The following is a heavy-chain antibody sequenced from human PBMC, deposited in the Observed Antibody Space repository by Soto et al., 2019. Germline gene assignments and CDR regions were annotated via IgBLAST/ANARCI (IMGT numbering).Heavy chain of an antibody. Sequence: LGESLKISCEGSTYSFTSYWISWVRQMPGRGLEWMGRIDPSDSYTNYSPSFQGHVIISADKSINTAYLQWSSLRASDTAIYFCARPSDVGLASSFEYWGQGTQVTVSS. CDR2: IDPSDSYT. CDR1: TYSFTSYW. V-gene: IGHV5-10-1*01. CDR3: ARPSDVGLASSFEY. J-gene: IGHJ4*02.